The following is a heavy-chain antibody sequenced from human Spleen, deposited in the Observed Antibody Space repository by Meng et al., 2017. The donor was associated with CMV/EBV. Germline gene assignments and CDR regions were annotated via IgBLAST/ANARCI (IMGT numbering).Heavy chain of an antibody. J-gene: IGHJ4*02. CDR1: GGTFSSYA. Sequence: ASVKVSCKASGGTFSSYAISWVRQATGQGLEWMGWMNPNSGNTGYAQKFQGRVTMTRNTSISTAYMELSSLRSEDTAVYYCASTFQGWYIGYWGQGTLVTVSS. D-gene: IGHD6-19*01. CDR3: ASTFQGWYIGY. V-gene: IGHV1-8*02. CDR2: MNPNSGNT.